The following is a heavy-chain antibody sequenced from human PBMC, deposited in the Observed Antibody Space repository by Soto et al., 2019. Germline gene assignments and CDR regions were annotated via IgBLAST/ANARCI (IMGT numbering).Heavy chain of an antibody. D-gene: IGHD3-9*01. V-gene: IGHV3-9*01. CDR1: GFTFDDYA. CDR3: ATDQNWLLYKGWFDP. CDR2: LSWQSGSI. Sequence: EVQLVESGGGLVQPGRSLRLSSAASGFTFDDYAMLWVRQAPGKGLEWVSGLSWQSGSIGYADSVKGRFTISRDNAKNSLNLQMNSLRAEDTALYYGATDQNWLLYKGWFDPWGQGTLVTVSS. J-gene: IGHJ5*02.